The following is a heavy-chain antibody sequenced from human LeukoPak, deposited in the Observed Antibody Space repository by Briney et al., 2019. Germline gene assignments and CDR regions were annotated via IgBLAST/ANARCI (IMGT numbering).Heavy chain of an antibody. CDR3: ARSPHNSAWYEKWFDP. Sequence: SETLSLTCTASGGSISTYYWSWIRQSPGKGLEWIADISASGGTNYNPSLESRVTVSIESSKNQFSLKLSSVTAAETAVFYCARSPHNSAWYEKWFDPWGQGTLVTVSS. J-gene: IGHJ5*02. CDR1: GGSISTYY. V-gene: IGHV4-4*08. CDR2: ISASGGT. D-gene: IGHD6-19*01.